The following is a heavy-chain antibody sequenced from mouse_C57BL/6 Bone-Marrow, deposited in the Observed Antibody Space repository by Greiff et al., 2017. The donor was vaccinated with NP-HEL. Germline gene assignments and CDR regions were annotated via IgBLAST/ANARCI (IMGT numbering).Heavy chain of an antibody. J-gene: IGHJ2*01. V-gene: IGHV5-6*01. CDR2: ISSGGRYT. CDR1: GFTFSSYG. D-gene: IGHD2-5*01. CDR3: ARGGYYSNYLYYFDY. Sequence: EVKLVESGGDLVKPGGSLKLSCAASGFTFSSYGMSWVRQTPDKRLEWVATISSGGRYTYYPDSVKGRFTISRDNAKNTLYLQMSSLKSEDTAMYYCARGGYYSNYLYYFDYWGQGTTLTVSS.